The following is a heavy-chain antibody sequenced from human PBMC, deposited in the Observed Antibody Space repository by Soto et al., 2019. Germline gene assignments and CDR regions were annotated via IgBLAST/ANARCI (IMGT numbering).Heavy chain of an antibody. CDR2: ISSSSRYI. D-gene: IGHD6-13*01. CDR1: GFTFSTYT. Sequence: EVQLVESGGGLVKPGGSLRLSCAASGFTFSTYTMNWVRQAPGKGLEWVSCISSSSRYIYYADSVKGRFTISRDNAKNSVYREMNSLRAEDTAVYYCARDVGYSSSGGVVSWGQGTLVTVSS. CDR3: ARDVGYSSSGGVVS. V-gene: IGHV3-21*01. J-gene: IGHJ4*02.